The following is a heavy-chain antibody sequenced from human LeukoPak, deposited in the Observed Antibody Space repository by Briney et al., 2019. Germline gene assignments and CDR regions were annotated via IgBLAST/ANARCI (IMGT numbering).Heavy chain of an antibody. J-gene: IGHJ4*02. CDR1: GYTFTSYG. CDR3: AREGTPAAAGPTPAYYFDY. D-gene: IGHD6-25*01. V-gene: IGHV1-18*01. Sequence: ASVKVSCKASGYTFTSYGISWVRQAPGQGLEWMGWISAYNGNTNYAQKLQGRVTMTTDTSTSTAYMELRSLRSDDTAVYYCAREGTPAAAGPTPAYYFDYWGQGTLVTVSS. CDR2: ISAYNGNT.